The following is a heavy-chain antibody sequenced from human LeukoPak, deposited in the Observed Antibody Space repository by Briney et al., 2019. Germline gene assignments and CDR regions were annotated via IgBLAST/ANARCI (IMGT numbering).Heavy chain of an antibody. J-gene: IGHJ5*02. CDR1: GFSFSTYW. V-gene: IGHV3-7*01. Sequence: GGSLRLSCAASGFSFSTYWMTWVRLAPGRGLEWVANIKEDGSEKYYVDSVKGRFTISRDNAKSSLHLQMNNLRAEDTAVYYCARGKKGSGSYRNNWFDPWGQGTLVTVSS. CDR2: IKEDGSEK. D-gene: IGHD3-10*01. CDR3: ARGKKGSGSYRNNWFDP.